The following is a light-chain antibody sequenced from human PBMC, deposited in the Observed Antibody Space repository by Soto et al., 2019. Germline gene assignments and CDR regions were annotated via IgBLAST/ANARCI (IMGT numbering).Light chain of an antibody. V-gene: IGKV4-1*01. CDR3: QQYYSTLT. CDR2: WAS. CDR1: QSVLYSSNNKNY. J-gene: IGKJ4*01. Sequence: DIVMTQSPDSLAVSLGERATINCKSSQSVLYSSNNKNYLAWYQQKPGQPPKLLIYWASTRESGVPDRFSGSGSGTDFTLTISSLQAEDVAVYYCQQYYSTLTFGGGNKVEIK.